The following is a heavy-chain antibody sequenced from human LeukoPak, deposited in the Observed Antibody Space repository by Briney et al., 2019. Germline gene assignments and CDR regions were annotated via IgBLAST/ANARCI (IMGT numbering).Heavy chain of an antibody. D-gene: IGHD5-12*01. CDR1: GGSISSYY. CDR2: IYTSGST. Sequence: KPSETLSLTCTVSGGSISSYYWSWIRQPAGKGLEWIGRIYTSGSTNYNPSLKSRVTMSVDTSKNQFSLKLSSVTAADTAVYYCAREVVVATWSVENYYYYMDVWGKGTTVTISS. CDR3: AREVVVATWSVENYYYYMDV. J-gene: IGHJ6*03. V-gene: IGHV4-4*07.